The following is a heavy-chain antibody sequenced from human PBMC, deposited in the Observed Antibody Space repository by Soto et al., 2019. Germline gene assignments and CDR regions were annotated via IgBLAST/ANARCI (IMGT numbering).Heavy chain of an antibody. V-gene: IGHV4-31*03. CDR1: GCSISSGGYY. CDR2: IYYSGST. D-gene: IGHD6-19*01. J-gene: IGHJ5*02. Sequence: QVQLQESGPGLVKPSQTLSLTCTVSGCSISSGGYYWSWIRQHPGKGLEWIGYIYYSGSTYYNPSLKSRVTISVDTSKNQFSLKLSSVTAADTAVYCWARKGAVAGTGPNWFDPWGQGTLVTVSS. CDR3: ARKGAVAGTGPNWFDP.